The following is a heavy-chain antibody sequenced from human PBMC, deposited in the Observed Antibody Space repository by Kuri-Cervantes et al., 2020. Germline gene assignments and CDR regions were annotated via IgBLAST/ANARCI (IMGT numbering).Heavy chain of an antibody. CDR1: GFTFVDVA. J-gene: IGHJ5*02. CDR3: ARDCSGGSCYSPWFDP. Sequence: GGSLRLSCAASGFTFVDVAMHWVRQAPGKGLEWVSSISSSSSYIYYADSVKGRFTISRDNAKNSLYLQMTSLRAEDTAVYYCARDCSGGSCYSPWFDPWGQGTLVTVSS. CDR2: ISSSSSYI. D-gene: IGHD2-15*01. V-gene: IGHV3-21*04.